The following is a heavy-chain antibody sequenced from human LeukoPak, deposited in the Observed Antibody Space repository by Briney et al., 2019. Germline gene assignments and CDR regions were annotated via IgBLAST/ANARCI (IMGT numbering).Heavy chain of an antibody. CDR2: ISGSGGST. V-gene: IGHV3-23*01. D-gene: IGHD3-16*01. CDR1: AFTFSNYA. Sequence: GGSLRLSCAASAFTFSNYAMSWVRQAPGKGLEWVSAISGSGGSTYYADSVKGRFTISRDNAKNSLYLQMNSLRAEDTAVYYCARKVGYYFDYWGQGTLVTVSS. CDR3: ARKVGYYFDY. J-gene: IGHJ4*02.